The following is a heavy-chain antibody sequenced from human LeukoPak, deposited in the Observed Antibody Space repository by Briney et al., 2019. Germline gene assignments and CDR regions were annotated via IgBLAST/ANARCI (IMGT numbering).Heavy chain of an antibody. Sequence: GSVRVSCKASGYTLTNYNISWVRQAPGQGLEWRGWINTHKGQTNFIQKFQGRVTVTTDRTTKTAYMELRRLRYEDTAVYYCAREFGHCSGDNCFYFFDLWGQGSQVIVSS. D-gene: IGHD2-15*01. CDR2: INTHKGQT. J-gene: IGHJ4*02. CDR3: AREFGHCSGDNCFYFFDL. V-gene: IGHV1-18*01. CDR1: GYTLTNYN.